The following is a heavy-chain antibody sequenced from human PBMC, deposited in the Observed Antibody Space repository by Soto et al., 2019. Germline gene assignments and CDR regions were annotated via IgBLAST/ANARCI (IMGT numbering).Heavy chain of an antibody. V-gene: IGHV4-31*03. CDR2: IYYSGST. J-gene: IGHJ4*02. D-gene: IGHD2-2*03. CDR3: ARESGYCSSTSCLYYFDY. Sequence: NPSETLSLTCTVSGGSISSGGYYWSWIRQHPGKGLEWIGYIYYSGSTYYNPSLKSRVTISVDTSKNQFSLKLSSVTAADTAVYYCARESGYCSSTSCLYYFDYWGQGTLVTVSS. CDR1: GGSISSGGYY.